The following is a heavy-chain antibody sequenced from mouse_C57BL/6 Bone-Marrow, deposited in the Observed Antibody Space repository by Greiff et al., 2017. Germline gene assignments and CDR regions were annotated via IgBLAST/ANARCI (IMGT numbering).Heavy chain of an antibody. CDR3: TAGYVNYYAMDY. J-gene: IGHJ4*01. D-gene: IGHD3-2*02. V-gene: IGHV6-3*01. CDR1: GFTFSNYW. Sequence: EVKVEESGGGLVQPGGSMKLSCVASGFTFSNYWMNWVRQSPEKGLEWVAQIRLKSDNYATHYAESVKGRFTISRDDSKSSVYLQMNNLRAEDTGIYYCTAGYVNYYAMDYWGQGTSVTVSS. CDR2: IRLKSDNYAT.